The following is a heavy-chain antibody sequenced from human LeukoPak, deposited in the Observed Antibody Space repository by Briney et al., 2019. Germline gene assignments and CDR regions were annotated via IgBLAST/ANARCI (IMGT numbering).Heavy chain of an antibody. CDR1: GYTFTGYY. J-gene: IGHJ6*02. D-gene: IGHD4-17*01. CDR2: IIPIFGTA. V-gene: IGHV1-69*13. Sequence: SVKVSCKASGYTFTGYYIHWVRQAPGQGLEWLGGIIPIFGTANYAQKFQGRVTITADESTSTAYMELSSLRSEDTAVYYCARADGDYDPYGMDVWGQETTVTVSS. CDR3: ARADGDYDPYGMDV.